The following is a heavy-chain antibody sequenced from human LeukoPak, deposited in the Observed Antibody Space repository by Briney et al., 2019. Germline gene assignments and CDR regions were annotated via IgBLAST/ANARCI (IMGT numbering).Heavy chain of an antibody. V-gene: IGHV3-66*03. D-gene: IGHD2-15*01. Sequence: GGSLRLSCAASGFTVSSNYMSWVRQAPGKGLEWVSVIYSSGSTYYADSVKGRFTISRDNSKNTLYLQMNSLRAEDTAVYYCARDCSGGSCYWIRDAFDIWGQGTMVTVSS. CDR3: ARDCSGGSCYWIRDAFDI. CDR1: GFTVSSNY. CDR2: IYSSGST. J-gene: IGHJ3*02.